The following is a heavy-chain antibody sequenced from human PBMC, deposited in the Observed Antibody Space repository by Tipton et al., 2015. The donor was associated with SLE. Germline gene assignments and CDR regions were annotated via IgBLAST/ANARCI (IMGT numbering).Heavy chain of an antibody. D-gene: IGHD6-19*01. V-gene: IGHV4-4*02. CDR2: IYHSGTT. Sequence: SLRLSCAVSGGSINSYNWWTWVRQPPGKGLEWIGEIYHSGTTNYNPSLKSRITISLDKPNNHFSLRLSSLTAADTAVYYCAKTTVYSNDWPYFDHWGQGTLVTVSS. CDR3: AKTTVYSNDWPYFDH. J-gene: IGHJ4*02. CDR1: GGSINSYNW.